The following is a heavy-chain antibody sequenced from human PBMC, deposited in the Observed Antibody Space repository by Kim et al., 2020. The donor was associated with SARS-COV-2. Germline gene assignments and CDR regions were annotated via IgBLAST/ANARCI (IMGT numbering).Heavy chain of an antibody. CDR3: ARGSSSSGWYGDY. D-gene: IGHD6-19*01. V-gene: IGHV1-69*04. J-gene: IGHJ4*02. Sequence: SAQKFRGRVTITADKSTSTAYMELSSLRSEDTAVYYCARGSSSSGWYGDYWGQGTLVTVSS.